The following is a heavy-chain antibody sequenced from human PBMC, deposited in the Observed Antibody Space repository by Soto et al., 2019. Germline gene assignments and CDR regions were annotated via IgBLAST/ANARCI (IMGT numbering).Heavy chain of an antibody. D-gene: IGHD5-12*01. CDR3: AKDRSGYEIYYFGMDV. CDR2: ISGSGGST. V-gene: IGHV3-23*01. Sequence: EVQLLESGGGLVQPGGSLRLSCAASGFTFSSYVMSWVRQAPGKGLEWVSAISGSGGSTDYVDSVKGRFTISRDNSKNTLYLQMNRLRAEDTAVYFCAKDRSGYEIYYFGMDVWGQGTTVTVSS. CDR1: GFTFSSYV. J-gene: IGHJ6*02.